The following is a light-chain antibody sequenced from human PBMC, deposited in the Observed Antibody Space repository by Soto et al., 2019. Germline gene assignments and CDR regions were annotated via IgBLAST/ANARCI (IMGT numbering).Light chain of an antibody. CDR2: GAS. V-gene: IGKV3-15*01. Sequence: EIVMTQSPATLSVSPVDRASLSCRASQSVSSSLAWYQQKPGQAPRLLIHGASTRATVIPARFSGSGSGTEFTLTIGSLQSVDFAVYSCQQYNTWSGTFGQGTKVDIK. CDR1: QSVSSS. CDR3: QQYNTWSGT. J-gene: IGKJ1*01.